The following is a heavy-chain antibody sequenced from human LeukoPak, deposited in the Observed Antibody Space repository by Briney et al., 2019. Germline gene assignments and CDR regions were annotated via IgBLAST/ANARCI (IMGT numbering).Heavy chain of an antibody. J-gene: IGHJ4*02. CDR1: GGSISSGSYY. CDR3: ARDPGSGRSYYDILTGYYEGGFDY. Sequence: SETLSLTCTVSGGSISSGSYYWSWIRQPAGKGLEWIVRIYTSGSTNYNPSLKSRVTISVDTSKNQFSLKLSSVTAADTAVYYCARDPGSGRSYYDILTGYYEGGFDYWGQGTLVTVSS. CDR2: IYTSGST. V-gene: IGHV4-61*02. D-gene: IGHD3-9*01.